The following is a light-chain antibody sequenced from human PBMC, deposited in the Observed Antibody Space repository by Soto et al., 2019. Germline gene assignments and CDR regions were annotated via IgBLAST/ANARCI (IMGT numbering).Light chain of an antibody. CDR1: QSFHSY. CDR2: GVS. CDR3: QQYHSLPPT. V-gene: IGKV3-15*01. J-gene: IGKJ5*01. Sequence: EIVLTQSPATLSVSPGERVTLSCRASQSFHSYLGWYQQKPGLAPRLLIYGVSTRATGIPARFSGSGSGTEFTLTISSLQSEDFAVYYCQQYHSLPPTFCQGTRLEIK.